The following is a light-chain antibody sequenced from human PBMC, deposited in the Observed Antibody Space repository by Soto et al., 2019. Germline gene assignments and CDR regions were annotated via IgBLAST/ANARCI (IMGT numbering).Light chain of an antibody. Sequence: QSVLPQPPSASGSPGQSVTISCAGTSSDVGGYNFVSWYQQHPGKAPKLMIYEVSKRPSGVPDRFSGSKSGNTASLTVSGLQAEDEADYYCSSYAGGKYVFGPGTKLTVL. CDR3: SSYAGGKYV. CDR2: EVS. CDR1: SSDVGGYNF. V-gene: IGLV2-8*01. J-gene: IGLJ1*01.